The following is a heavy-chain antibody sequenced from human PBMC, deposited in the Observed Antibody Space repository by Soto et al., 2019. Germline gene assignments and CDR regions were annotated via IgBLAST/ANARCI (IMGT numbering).Heavy chain of an antibody. CDR1: GGSINTHY. CDR2: IFSTGRS. Sequence: ETLSLTCSVSGGSINTHYWTWIRQPPGRGLEWIGYIFSTGRSNYNPSLGSRVTISVDTSKNQLSLKLTSVTAADTAVYYCARGGDNSPWYYSLWGEGTVVTVSS. J-gene: IGHJ4*02. V-gene: IGHV4-59*11. CDR3: ARGGDNSPWYYSL. D-gene: IGHD3-10*01.